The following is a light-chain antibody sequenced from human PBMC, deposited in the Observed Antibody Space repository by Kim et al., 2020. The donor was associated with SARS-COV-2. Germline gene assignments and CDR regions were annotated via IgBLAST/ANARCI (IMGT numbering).Light chain of an antibody. V-gene: IGKV1-5*03. Sequence: DIQMTQSPSSLSASVGDRVTITCRAGQTIRSYLNWYQQKPGKAPKLLIYKASSLESGVPSRFSGSGSGTEFTLTVSSLQPDDFATYYCQQYNSYPWTFGQGTKVDIK. CDR1: QTIRSY. CDR2: KAS. CDR3: QQYNSYPWT. J-gene: IGKJ1*01.